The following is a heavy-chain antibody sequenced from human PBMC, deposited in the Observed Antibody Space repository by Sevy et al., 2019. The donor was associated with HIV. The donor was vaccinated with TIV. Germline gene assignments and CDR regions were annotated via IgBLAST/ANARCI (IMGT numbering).Heavy chain of an antibody. J-gene: IGHJ6*02. D-gene: IGHD3-3*01. V-gene: IGHV3-30*02. CDR1: GFRFSDYG. CDR2: IRFDGSMK. CDR3: AKDHYDYRTGYYGYYGMDV. Sequence: GGSLRLSCAASGFRFSDYGMHWVRQAPGKGLKWVSLIRFDGSMKYIADSVKGRFTISRDKVKDTLYLQMNSLRPEDTAVYYCAKDHYDYRTGYYGYYGMDVWGQWTTVTVSS.